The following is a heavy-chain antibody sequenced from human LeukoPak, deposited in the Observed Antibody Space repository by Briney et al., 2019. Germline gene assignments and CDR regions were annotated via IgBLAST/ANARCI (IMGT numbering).Heavy chain of an antibody. Sequence: ASVKVSCKASGYTFTEYYIYWVRQAPGQGREWMGWINPNSGGTNYAQKFQGRVTMTRDTSISTAYMELSRLTSDDTAVYYCARGRGISSLPYWGQGTLVTVSS. CDR1: GYTFTEYY. CDR2: INPNSGGT. J-gene: IGHJ4*02. V-gene: IGHV1-2*02. CDR3: ARGRGISSLPY. D-gene: IGHD6-13*01.